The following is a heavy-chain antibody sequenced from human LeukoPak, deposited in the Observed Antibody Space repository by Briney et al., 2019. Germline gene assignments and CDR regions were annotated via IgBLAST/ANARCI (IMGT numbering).Heavy chain of an antibody. Sequence: SETLSLTCTVSGGSISTYYWSWIRQPPGKGLEWIGNIYYSGSTIYNPSLKSRVTMSVDTSKNQFSLNLTSVTAADTAVYYCARGASGLTYDYGVNWGQGTLVTVSS. CDR1: GGSISTYY. D-gene: IGHD4-17*01. J-gene: IGHJ4*02. CDR3: ARGASGLTYDYGVN. V-gene: IGHV4-59*01. CDR2: IYYSGST.